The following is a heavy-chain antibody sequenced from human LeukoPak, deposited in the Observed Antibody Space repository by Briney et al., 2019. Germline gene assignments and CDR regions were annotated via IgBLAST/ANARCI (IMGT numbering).Heavy chain of an antibody. CDR1: GFTFSSYW. V-gene: IGHV3-30*03. CDR3: ARGTDFTSSYHYNYPMDV. J-gene: IGHJ6*03. CDR2: ISYGESNI. D-gene: IGHD2-2*01. Sequence: GGSLRLSCAASGFTFSSYWMSWVRQAPGKGLEWVSYISYGESNIYYADSVKGRFTISRDNSKNTLYLQMNSLRGDDTAVYYCARGTDFTSSYHYNYPMDVWGKGTTVTVYS.